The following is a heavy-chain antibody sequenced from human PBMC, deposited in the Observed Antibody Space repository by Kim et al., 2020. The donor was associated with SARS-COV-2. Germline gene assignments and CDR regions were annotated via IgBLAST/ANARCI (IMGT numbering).Heavy chain of an antibody. J-gene: IGHJ3*02. CDR2: IGGSGGTT. D-gene: IGHD1-26*01. V-gene: IGHV3-23*01. CDR1: GFTFSRFA. Sequence: GGSLRLSCATSGFTFSRFAMNWFRQAPGKGLEWVSAIGGSGGTTYYAESVKDRFTISRDNSKNTVFLQMRSLRVEDTAVYYCAKVVIGGYVVTDAFDIWG. CDR3: AKVVIGGYVVTDAFDI.